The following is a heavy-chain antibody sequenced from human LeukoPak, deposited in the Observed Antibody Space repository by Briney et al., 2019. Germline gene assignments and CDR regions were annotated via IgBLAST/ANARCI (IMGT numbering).Heavy chain of an antibody. D-gene: IGHD3-22*01. CDR3: ARSQGGYSVSAFDI. Sequence: TLSLTCTVSGGSISSGGYYWRWIRQHPGKGLEWIGYIYYSGSTYYNPSLKSRVTISVDTSKNQFSLKLSSETAADTAVYYCARSQGGYSVSAFDIWGQGTMVTVSS. CDR1: GGSISSGGYY. CDR2: IYYSGST. V-gene: IGHV4-31*03. J-gene: IGHJ3*02.